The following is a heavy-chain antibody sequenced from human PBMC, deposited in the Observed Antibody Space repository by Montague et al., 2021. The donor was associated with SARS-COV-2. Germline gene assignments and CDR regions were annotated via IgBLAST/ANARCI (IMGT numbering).Heavy chain of an antibody. V-gene: IGHV4-59*01. D-gene: IGHD1-14*01. J-gene: IGHJ5*02. Sequence: SETLSLTCTVSGGSLSSYYWSWIRQPPGKGLGWIGYIYYRGSTNYNPSLKSRVTLSVDTSKNQFSLKVYSVTAADTAVYYCARVRQYKWLDAWGQGTLVTVSS. CDR3: ARVRQYKWLDA. CDR2: IYYRGST. CDR1: GGSLSSYY.